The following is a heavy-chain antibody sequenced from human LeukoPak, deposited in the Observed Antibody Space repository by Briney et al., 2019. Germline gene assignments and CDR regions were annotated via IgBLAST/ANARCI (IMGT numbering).Heavy chain of an antibody. V-gene: IGHV1-69*13. Sequence: ASVKVSCKASGGTFSSYAISWVRQAPGQGLEWMGGIIPIFGTANYAQKFQGRVTITADESTSTACMELSSLRSEDTAVYYCARPLNYYDSSGYFAFDIWGQGTMVTVSS. CDR3: ARPLNYYDSSGYFAFDI. D-gene: IGHD3-22*01. CDR2: IIPIFGTA. J-gene: IGHJ3*02. CDR1: GGTFSSYA.